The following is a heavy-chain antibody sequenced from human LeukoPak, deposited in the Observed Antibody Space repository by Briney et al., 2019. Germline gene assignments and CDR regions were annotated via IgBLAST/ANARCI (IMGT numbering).Heavy chain of an antibody. V-gene: IGHV4-34*01. CDR3: ARRSISITIFGVVIHSYFDY. J-gene: IGHJ4*02. Sequence: SETLSLTCAVYGGSFSGYYWSWTRQPPGKGLEWIGEINHSGSTNYNPSLKSRFTISVDTSKNQFSLKLSSVTAADTAVYYCARRSISITIFGVVIHSYFDYWGQGTLVTVSS. CDR2: INHSGST. CDR1: GGSFSGYY. D-gene: IGHD3-3*01.